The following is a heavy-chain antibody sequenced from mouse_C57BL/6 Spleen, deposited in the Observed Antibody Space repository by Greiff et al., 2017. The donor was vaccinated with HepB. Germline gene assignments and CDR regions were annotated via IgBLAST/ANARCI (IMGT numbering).Heavy chain of an antibody. Sequence: EVQLVESGGDLVKPGGSLKLSCAASGFTFSSYGMSWVRQTPDKRLEWVATISSGGSYTYYPDSVKGRFTISRDNAKNTLYLQMSSLKSEDTAMYYCARRGSSYHFDYWGQGTTLTVSS. CDR3: ARRGSSYHFDY. CDR1: GFTFSSYG. D-gene: IGHD1-1*01. J-gene: IGHJ2*01. V-gene: IGHV5-6*01. CDR2: ISSGGSYT.